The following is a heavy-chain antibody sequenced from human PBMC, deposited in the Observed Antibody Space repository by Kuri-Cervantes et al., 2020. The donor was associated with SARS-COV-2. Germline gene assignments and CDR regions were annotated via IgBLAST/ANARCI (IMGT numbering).Heavy chain of an antibody. D-gene: IGHD5-12*01. CDR1: GYSISSGYY. CDR2: IYHSGST. Sequence: SETLSLTCTVSGYSISSGYYWGWIRQPPGKGLEWIGSIYHSGSTYYNPSLKSRVTISVDTSKNQFSLKLSSVTAADTAVYYCAIRRYSGYDENDAFDIWGQGTMVTVSS. CDR3: AIRRYSGYDENDAFDI. V-gene: IGHV4-38-2*02. J-gene: IGHJ3*02.